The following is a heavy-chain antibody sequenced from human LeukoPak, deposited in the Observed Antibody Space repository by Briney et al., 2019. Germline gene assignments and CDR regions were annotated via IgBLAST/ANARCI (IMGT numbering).Heavy chain of an antibody. V-gene: IGHV4-38-2*02. CDR3: ARDHGSSSEDY. J-gene: IGHJ4*02. CDR1: GYSISSGYY. D-gene: IGHD6-13*01. CDR2: IFHTGST. Sequence: SETLSLTCTVSGYSISSGYYWAWIRQPPGKGLEWIGSIFHTGSTYHNPSLKSRVTISVDTSKNQFSPKLNSVTAADTAVYYCARDHGSSSEDYWGQGTLVTVSS.